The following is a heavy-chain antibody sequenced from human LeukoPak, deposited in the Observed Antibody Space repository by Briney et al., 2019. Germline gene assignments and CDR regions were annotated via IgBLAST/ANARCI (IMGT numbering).Heavy chain of an antibody. J-gene: IGHJ4*02. V-gene: IGHV4-59*01. CDR3: ARVSIAAAGTGVDY. CDR2: IYYSGST. Sequence: SETLSLTCTVSGGSISSYYWSWIRQPPGKGLEWIGYIYYSGSTNYNPSLKSRVTMSVDTSKNQFSLKLSSVTAADTAVYYCARVSIAAAGTGVDYWGQGTLVTVSS. D-gene: IGHD6-13*01. CDR1: GGSISSYY.